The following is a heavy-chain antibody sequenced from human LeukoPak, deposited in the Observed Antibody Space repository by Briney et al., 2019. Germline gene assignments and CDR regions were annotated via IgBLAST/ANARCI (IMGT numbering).Heavy chain of an antibody. V-gene: IGHV3-21*01. J-gene: IGHJ4*02. CDR3: ARDGHGDYFDY. Sequence: SLRLSCAASGFTFSSDSMNWGRQAPGKGLEWVSSISSSSSYKYYADSVEGRFTISRDNAKNSLYLQMNSLRAEDTAVYYCARDGHGDYFDYWGQGTLVTVYS. D-gene: IGHD4-17*01. CDR2: ISSSSSYK. CDR1: GFTFSSDS.